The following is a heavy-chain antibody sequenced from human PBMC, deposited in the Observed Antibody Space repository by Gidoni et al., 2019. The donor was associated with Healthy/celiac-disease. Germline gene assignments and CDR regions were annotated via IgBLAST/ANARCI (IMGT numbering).Heavy chain of an antibody. V-gene: IGHV3-23*01. CDR3: AAFGGGVNIGAFDI. D-gene: IGHD3-16*01. Sequence: ADLLECGAGLVRPEVSLGLSCLASEFTFSSYAMSWVRQAPGKGLEWVSASSGSGGRTQDADCMKGRFTISRDKCKNTLYMQMKSLRAEETAVYYCAAFGGGVNIGAFDIWGQGTMVTVSS. CDR1: EFTFSSYA. J-gene: IGHJ3*02. CDR2: SSGSGGRT.